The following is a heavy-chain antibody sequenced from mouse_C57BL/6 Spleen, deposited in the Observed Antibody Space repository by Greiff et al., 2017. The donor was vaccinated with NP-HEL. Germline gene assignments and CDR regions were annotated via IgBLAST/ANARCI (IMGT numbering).Heavy chain of an antibody. J-gene: IGHJ4*01. CDR2: INPNYGTT. V-gene: IGHV1-39*01. CDR3: ADYGSREDYYAMDY. CDR1: GYSFTDYN. Sequence: VQLQQSGPELVKPGASVKISCKASGYSFTDYNMNWVKQSNGKSLEWIGVINPNYGTTSYNQKFKGKATLTVDQSSSTAYMQLNSLTSEDSAVYYCADYGSREDYYAMDYWGQGTSVTVSS. D-gene: IGHD1-1*01.